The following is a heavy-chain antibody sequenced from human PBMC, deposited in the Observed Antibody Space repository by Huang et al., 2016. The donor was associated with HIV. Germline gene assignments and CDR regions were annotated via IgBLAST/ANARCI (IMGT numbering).Heavy chain of an antibody. V-gene: IGHV3-74*01. CDR2: IKIDGRTT. J-gene: IGHJ3*02. Sequence: EEHLVESGGGLVQPGGSLRLSCEASGFKFSNYWMQWVRQAPGKGLRWVSRIKIDGRTTDYADSVKGRFTISRDSAKNTLYLQMSSLTAEDTAIYYCARAGGFEIWGQGTVVTVSS. CDR3: ARAGGFEI. CDR1: GFKFSNYW. D-gene: IGHD2-15*01.